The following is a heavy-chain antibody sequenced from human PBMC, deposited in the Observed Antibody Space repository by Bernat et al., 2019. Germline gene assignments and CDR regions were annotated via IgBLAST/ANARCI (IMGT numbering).Heavy chain of an antibody. CDR3: ARDGTTGSGTYGMDV. Sequence: QVQLVQSGAEVKKSGTSVTVSCKASGYSFSTYAMHWVRQAPGQTLEWMGWINEVNGNSKYSEKFQGRLTIFRDTSASTAYMEMSSLTSEDTDVYYCARDGTTGSGTYGMDVWGQGNT. D-gene: IGHD3-10*01. CDR1: GYSFSTYA. J-gene: IGHJ6*02. CDR2: INEVNGNS. V-gene: IGHV1-3*01.